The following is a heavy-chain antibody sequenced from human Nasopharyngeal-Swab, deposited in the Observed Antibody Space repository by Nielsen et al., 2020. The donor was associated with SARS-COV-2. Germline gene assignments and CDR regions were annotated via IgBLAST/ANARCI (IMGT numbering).Heavy chain of an antibody. J-gene: IGHJ5*02. CDR2: ISHNSGT. CDR1: GVSITSQY. Sequence: SETLSLTCTVSGVSITSQYWSWIRQPPRKGLEWIGYISHNSGTSYSPSLKSRVTMFLDTSKNQFSLRLRSLNAADTAVYYCAKEGATGWFDPWGQGTLVTVSS. CDR3: AKEGATGWFDP. V-gene: IGHV4-59*11.